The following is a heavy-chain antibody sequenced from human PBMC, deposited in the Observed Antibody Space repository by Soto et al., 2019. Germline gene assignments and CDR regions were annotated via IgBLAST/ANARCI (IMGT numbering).Heavy chain of an antibody. J-gene: IGHJ4*02. CDR2: IHYSGST. V-gene: IGHV4-59*01. D-gene: IGHD1-1*01. Sequence: SDTLSLTCSVSGSSITTFYWTWIRQPPGKGLEWIGYIHYSGSTTYNPSLKSRVTMSVDTSKNQFSLKLNSVSAAVAALYYCARGPAQLSYFDYWGQGTLVTVSS. CDR1: GSSITTFY. CDR3: ARGPAQLSYFDY.